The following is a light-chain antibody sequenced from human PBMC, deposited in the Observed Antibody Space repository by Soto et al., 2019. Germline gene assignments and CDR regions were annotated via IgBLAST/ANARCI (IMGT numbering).Light chain of an antibody. CDR2: VGTGGIVG. Sequence: QPVLTQPPSASASLGASVTLTCTLSSGYSNYKVDWYQQRPGKGPRFVMRVGTGGIVGSKGDGIPDRFSVLGSGLNRYLTIKNIQEEDESDYHCGADHGSGSNCVFPGVFGGGTKLTVL. V-gene: IGLV9-49*01. CDR1: SGYSNYK. J-gene: IGLJ2*01. CDR3: GADHGSGSNCVFPGV.